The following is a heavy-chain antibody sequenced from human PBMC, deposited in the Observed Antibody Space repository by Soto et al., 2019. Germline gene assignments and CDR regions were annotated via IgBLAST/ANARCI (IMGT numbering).Heavy chain of an antibody. CDR2: IYYSGST. V-gene: IGHV4-39*01. CDR3: ARLGVVVVVAATDDAFDI. J-gene: IGHJ3*02. Sequence: REPPGKGLEWIGSIYYSGSTYYNPSLKSRVTISVDTSKNQFSLKLSSVTAADTAVYYCARLGVVVVVAATDDAFDIWGQGTMGTDSS. D-gene: IGHD2-15*01.